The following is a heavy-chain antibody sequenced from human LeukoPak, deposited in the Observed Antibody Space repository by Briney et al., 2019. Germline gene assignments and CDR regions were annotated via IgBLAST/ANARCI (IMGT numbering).Heavy chain of an antibody. CDR3: ARGPRNYYGSGSYYIRHFDY. V-gene: IGHV4-34*01. Sequence: SETLSLTCAVYGGSFSGYYGSWIRQPPGKGLEWIGEINHSGSTNYNPSLKSRVTISVDTSKNQFSLKLSSVTAADTAVHYCARGPRNYYGSGSYYIRHFDYWGQGTLVTVSS. CDR1: GGSFSGYY. D-gene: IGHD3-10*01. J-gene: IGHJ4*02. CDR2: INHSGST.